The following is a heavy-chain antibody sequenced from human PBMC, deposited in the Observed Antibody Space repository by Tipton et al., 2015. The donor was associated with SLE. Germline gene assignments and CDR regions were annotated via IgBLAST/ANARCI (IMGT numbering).Heavy chain of an antibody. CDR2: LSYSGST. V-gene: IGHV4-59*12. CDR1: GGSLSSYY. D-gene: IGHD4-11*01. J-gene: IGHJ6*02. Sequence: TLSLTCTVSGGSLSSYYWSWIRQSPEKGLEWIGYLSYSGSTNYNPSLKSRITISLDKPNNHFSLRLSSLTAADTAVYYCARGPDYSNYYFYRMDVWGQGTTVTVSS. CDR3: ARGPDYSNYYFYRMDV.